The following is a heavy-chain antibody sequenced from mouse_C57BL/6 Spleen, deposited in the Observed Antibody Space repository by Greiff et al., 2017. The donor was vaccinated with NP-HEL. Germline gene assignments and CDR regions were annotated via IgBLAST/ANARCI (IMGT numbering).Heavy chain of an antibody. CDR1: GYTFTDYE. V-gene: IGHV1-15*01. J-gene: IGHJ1*03. CDR2: IDPETGGT. D-gene: IGHD2-1*01. CDR3: TVRGPYGNYGYFDV. Sequence: VKLQQSGAELVRPGASVTLSCKASGYTFTDYEMHWVKQTPVHGLEWIGAIDPETGGTAYNQKFKGKAILTADKSSSTAYMELRSLTSEDSAVYYCTVRGPYGNYGYFDVWGTGTTVTVSS.